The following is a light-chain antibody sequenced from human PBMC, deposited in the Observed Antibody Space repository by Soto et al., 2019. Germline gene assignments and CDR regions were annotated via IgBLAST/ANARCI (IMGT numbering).Light chain of an antibody. CDR3: QQYNDWPRT. V-gene: IGKV3-15*01. CDR2: GAS. CDR1: QSVSSN. J-gene: IGKJ1*01. Sequence: EIVMTQSPATLSVSPGERATLSCRASQSVSSNLAWYQQKPGQAPRLLIYGASTRATGIPARFSASGSGTDFTLTISSLQSEDFAFYYCQQYNDWPRTFGQWTKVDTK.